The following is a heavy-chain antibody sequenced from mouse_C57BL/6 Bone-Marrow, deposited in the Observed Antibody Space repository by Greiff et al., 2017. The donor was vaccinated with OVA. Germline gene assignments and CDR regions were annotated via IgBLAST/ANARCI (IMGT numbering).Heavy chain of an antibody. D-gene: IGHD1-1*01. CDR3: ARHYGSSYPYWYFDV. CDR1: GYAFSNYW. V-gene: IGHV1-80*01. J-gene: IGHJ1*03. CDR2: IYPGDGDT. Sequence: QVQLQQSGAELVKPAASVKISCKASGYAFSNYWMNWVKQRPGKGLEWIGQIYPGDGDTNYNGKFKGKATLTADKSSSTAYMHLSSLTSEDSAVYFCARHYGSSYPYWYFDVWGTGTTVTVSS.